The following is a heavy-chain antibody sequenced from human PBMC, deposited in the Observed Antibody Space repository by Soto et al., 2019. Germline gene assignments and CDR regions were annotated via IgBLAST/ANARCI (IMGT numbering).Heavy chain of an antibody. Sequence: EVQLLESGGGLVHPGGSLRLSCAASGFTFSNYAMNWVRQAPGKGLEWVSAISGSGGSTYSADSVKGRFTISRDNSKNTLYLQLNSLRAEDTATYYCVKVGGRDGYNPFDYWGQGTLVTVSS. J-gene: IGHJ4*02. CDR1: GFTFSNYA. CDR3: VKVGGRDGYNPFDY. D-gene: IGHD2-15*01. CDR2: ISGSGGST. V-gene: IGHV3-23*01.